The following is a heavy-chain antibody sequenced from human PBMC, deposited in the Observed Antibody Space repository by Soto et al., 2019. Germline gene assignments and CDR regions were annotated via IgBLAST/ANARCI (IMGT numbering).Heavy chain of an antibody. CDR3: ARSGYCSGGSCDSGDY. CDR1: GFTFSSYS. CDR2: ISSSSSYI. D-gene: IGHD2-15*01. J-gene: IGHJ4*02. Sequence: SLRLSCAASGFTFSSYSMNWVRQAPGKGLEWVSSISSSSSYIYYADSVKGRFTISRDNAKNSLYLQMNSLRAEDTAVYYCARSGYCSGGSCDSGDYWGQGTLVTVSS. V-gene: IGHV3-21*01.